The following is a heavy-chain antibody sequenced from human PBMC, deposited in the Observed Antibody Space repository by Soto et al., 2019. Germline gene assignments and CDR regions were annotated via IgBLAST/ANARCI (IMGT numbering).Heavy chain of an antibody. J-gene: IGHJ4*01. CDR3: ARLGDYYQTFDY. D-gene: IGHD3-22*01. CDR1: GSPISSYY. Sequence: SETLSLTCSVSGSPISSYYWSWFRQPPGQGLEWLGYVYYTGTTTYSPSLKSRLTISLDTSKTQFSLKLGSVTAADTAVYYCARLGDYYQTFDYWGQGALVTVSS. V-gene: IGHV4-59*08. CDR2: VYYTGTT.